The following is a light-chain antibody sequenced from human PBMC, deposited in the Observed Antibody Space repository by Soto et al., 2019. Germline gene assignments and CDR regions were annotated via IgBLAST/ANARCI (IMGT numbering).Light chain of an antibody. Sequence: DSQTAQSPSSLSASGGERVTISCRASQSISSYLNWYQQKPGKAPKLLIYAASSLQSGVPSRFSGSGSGTDFTLTISSLQPEDFATYYCQQSYSTPVTFGQGTKVDIK. CDR1: QSISSY. CDR3: QQSYSTPVT. J-gene: IGKJ1*01. CDR2: AAS. V-gene: IGKV1-39*01.